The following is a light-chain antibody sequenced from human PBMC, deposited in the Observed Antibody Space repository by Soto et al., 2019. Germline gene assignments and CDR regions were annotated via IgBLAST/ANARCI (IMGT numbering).Light chain of an antibody. J-gene: IGKJ1*01. CDR1: QSISGL. Sequence: DIQMTQSPSTLSASVGDRVTITCRASQSISGLLAWYQQKPGKAPKLLIYKASGLESGVPSRFSGSGSGTEFTLTINGLQPDDFATYYCQHYNSYGTFGQGTKVDI. V-gene: IGKV1-5*03. CDR3: QHYNSYGT. CDR2: KAS.